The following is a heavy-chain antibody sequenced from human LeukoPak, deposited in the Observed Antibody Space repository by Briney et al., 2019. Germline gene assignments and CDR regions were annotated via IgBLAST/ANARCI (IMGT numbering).Heavy chain of an antibody. CDR3: ARGGYDSDFDY. D-gene: IGHD3-3*01. CDR2: IYFTGRT. Sequence: PSETLSLTCTVSGGSISTYYWSWIRLPPGKGLEWIAYIYFTGRTQYNPSLKSRVTISEDTSKNQFSPRLSSVTPADTAVYYCARGGYDSDFDYWGQGTLVTVSS. J-gene: IGHJ4*02. V-gene: IGHV4-59*01. CDR1: GGSISTYY.